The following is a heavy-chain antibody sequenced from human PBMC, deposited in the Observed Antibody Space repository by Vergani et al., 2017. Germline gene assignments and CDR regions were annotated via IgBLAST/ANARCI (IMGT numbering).Heavy chain of an antibody. J-gene: IGHJ4*02. D-gene: IGHD6-19*01. V-gene: IGHV3-48*01. Sequence: EVQLMESGGGLVQPGGSLRLSCAASGFTFSSYSMNWVRQALGKGLEWVSYISSSSSTIYYADSVKGRFTISRDNAKNSLYLQMNSLRAEDTAVYYCAGSSGWYKSYYFDYWGQGTMVTVSS. CDR2: ISSSSSTI. CDR3: AGSSGWYKSYYFDY. CDR1: GFTFSSYS.